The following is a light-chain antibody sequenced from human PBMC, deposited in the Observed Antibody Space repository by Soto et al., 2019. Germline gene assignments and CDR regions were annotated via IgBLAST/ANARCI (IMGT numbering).Light chain of an antibody. CDR2: EVT. Sequence: QSALTQPPSASGSPGQSVTISCTGISSDVGGYNYVSWYQHHPGKAPKLMIYEVTKRPSGVPDRFSGSKSDNTASLTVSGLQVEDEADYYCSSYAGRNTVVFGGGTKLTVL. J-gene: IGLJ2*01. V-gene: IGLV2-8*01. CDR3: SSYAGRNTVV. CDR1: SSDVGGYNY.